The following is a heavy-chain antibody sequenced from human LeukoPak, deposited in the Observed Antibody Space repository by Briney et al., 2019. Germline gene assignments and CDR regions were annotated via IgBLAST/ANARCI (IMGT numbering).Heavy chain of an antibody. CDR2: VSSSGGTI. J-gene: IGHJ4*02. V-gene: IGHV3-48*03. CDR3: ARGRVTGDYVRDFDY. Sequence: GGSLRLSCVASGFTFSTYEMNWVRQAPGKGVEGGSYVSSSGGTILYADSVKGRFTISRDNAKNSLYLQMNSLRAEDTAVYYCARGRVTGDYVRDFDYWGQGTLVTVSS. D-gene: IGHD4-17*01. CDR1: GFTFSTYE.